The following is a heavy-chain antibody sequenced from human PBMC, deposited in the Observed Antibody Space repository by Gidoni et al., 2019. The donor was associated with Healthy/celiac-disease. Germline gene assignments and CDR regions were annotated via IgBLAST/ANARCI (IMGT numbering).Heavy chain of an antibody. V-gene: IGHV5-51*01. Sequence: EVQLVQSGAEVKTPGESLQISCKGSGSSFTSYWIGWVRQMPGKGLEWMVIIYPGDSDTRYSPSFQGQVTISADKSISTAYLQWSSLKASDTAMYYCARCTSRGYYYYGMDVWGQGTTVTVSS. CDR2: IYPGDSDT. J-gene: IGHJ6*02. D-gene: IGHD2-2*01. CDR3: ARCTSRGYYYYGMDV. CDR1: GSSFTSYW.